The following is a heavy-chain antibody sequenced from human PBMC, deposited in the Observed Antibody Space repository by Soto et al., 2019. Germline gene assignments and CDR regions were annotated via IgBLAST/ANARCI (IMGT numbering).Heavy chain of an antibody. D-gene: IGHD2-15*01. CDR3: AKDNSLPWFDP. CDR1: GFSFSTYA. Sequence: EVQLLESGGGLVQPGGSLRLACATSGFSFSTYAMKWVRQAPGKGLEWVSTFHGNGGGTYYADSVKGRFTISRDNSKNTLYLQMDSLRAEDTATYYCAKDNSLPWFDPWGQGTLVTVSS. CDR2: FHGNGGGT. V-gene: IGHV3-23*01. J-gene: IGHJ5*02.